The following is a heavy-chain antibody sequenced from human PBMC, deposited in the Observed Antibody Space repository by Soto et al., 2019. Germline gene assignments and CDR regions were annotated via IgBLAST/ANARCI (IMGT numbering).Heavy chain of an antibody. Sequence: PGGSLILSCAVSGFTFSDYYMSWIRQAPGKGLEWVSFISSSSTYTNYADSVKGRFTISRDNAKNSLYLQMNSLRADDTAVYYCARSGLKWELRSAEYFHDWGQGTLVTVSS. CDR2: ISSSSTYT. V-gene: IGHV3-11*03. J-gene: IGHJ1*01. CDR1: GFTFSDYY. CDR3: ARSGLKWELRSAEYFHD. D-gene: IGHD1-26*01.